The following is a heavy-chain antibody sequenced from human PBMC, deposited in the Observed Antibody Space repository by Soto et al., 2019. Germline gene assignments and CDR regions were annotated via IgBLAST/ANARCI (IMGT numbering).Heavy chain of an antibody. CDR1: GFTFSNAW. J-gene: IGHJ3*02. CDR3: TTEFFYYYDSSGYYYTHAFDI. CDR2: IKSKTDGGTT. V-gene: IGHV3-15*07. D-gene: IGHD3-22*01. Sequence: GGSLRLSCAASGFTFSNAWMNWVRQAPGKGLEWVGRIKSKTDGGTTDYAAPVKGRFTISRDDSKNTLYLQMNSLKTEDTAVYYCTTEFFYYYDSSGYYYTHAFDIWGQGTMVTVSS.